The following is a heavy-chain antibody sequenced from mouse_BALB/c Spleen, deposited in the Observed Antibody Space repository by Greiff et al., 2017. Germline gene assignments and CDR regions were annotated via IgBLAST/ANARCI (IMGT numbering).Heavy chain of an antibody. CDR1: GFTFSSYG. V-gene: IGHV5-6-3*01. D-gene: IGHD4-1*01. CDR3: ASLTPMDY. J-gene: IGHJ4*01. CDR2: INSNGGST. Sequence: EVQVVESGGGLVQPGGSLKLSCAASGFTFSSYGMSWVRQTPDKRLELVATINSNGGSTYYPDSVKGRFTISRDNAKNTLYLQMSSLKSEDTAMYYCASLTPMDYWGQGTSVTVSS.